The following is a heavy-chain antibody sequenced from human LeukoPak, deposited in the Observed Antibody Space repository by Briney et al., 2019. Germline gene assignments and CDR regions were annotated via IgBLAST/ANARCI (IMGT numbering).Heavy chain of an antibody. CDR2: IYSDVKT. Sequence: PAGSLRLSCAASAFSVSSDYMSWDRQAQGKVLEWVSVIYSDVKTYYADSVKGRFTISGDNCKNTLYLQMTSLRVGDTAVYYCARSVSPIRFDFWGQGTLVIVSS. CDR3: ARSVSPIRFDF. J-gene: IGHJ4*02. D-gene: IGHD3-9*01. V-gene: IGHV3-53*01. CDR1: AFSVSSDY.